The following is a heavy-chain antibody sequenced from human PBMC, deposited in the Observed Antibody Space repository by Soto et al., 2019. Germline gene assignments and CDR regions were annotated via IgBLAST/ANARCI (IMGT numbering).Heavy chain of an antibody. V-gene: IGHV3-21*01. CDR2: ISTSSSFI. J-gene: IGHJ6*02. CDR1: GFTFRSHS. Sequence: PGGSLRLSCEGSGFTFRSHSMNWVRQAPGRGLEWVASISTSSSFIYYGDSVRGRFIISRDNAKNSLDLQMDSLRVEDTAVYYCARENKDVNKSTSISSGFHGMDVWGQGITVT. D-gene: IGHD2-2*01. CDR3: ARENKDVNKSTSISSGFHGMDV.